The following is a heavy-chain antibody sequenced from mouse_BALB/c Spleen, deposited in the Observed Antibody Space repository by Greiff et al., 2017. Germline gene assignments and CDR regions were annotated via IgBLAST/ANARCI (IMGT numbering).Heavy chain of an antibody. D-gene: IGHD3-1*01. CDR2: INSNGGST. Sequence: EVQGVESGGGLVQPGGSLKLSCAASGFTFSSYGMSWVRQTPDKRLELVATINSNGGSTYYPDSVKGRFTISRDNAKNTLYLQMSSLKSEDTAMYYCARDYSGLDYWGQGTSVTVSS. J-gene: IGHJ4*01. CDR3: ARDYSGLDY. CDR1: GFTFSSYG. V-gene: IGHV5-6-3*01.